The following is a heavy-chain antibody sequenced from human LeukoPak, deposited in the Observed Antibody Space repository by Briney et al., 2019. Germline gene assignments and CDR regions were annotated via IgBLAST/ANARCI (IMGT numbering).Heavy chain of an antibody. CDR2: ISSSSSYI. D-gene: IGHD1-26*01. CDR3: GRDFNGYSGSYYLLGFDFDY. J-gene: IGHJ4*01. V-gene: IGHV3-21*01. CDR1: GFTFSSYS. Sequence: GGSLRLSCAASGFTFSSYSMNWVRQAPGKGLEWVSSISSSSSYIYYADSVKGRFTISRDNAKNSLYLQMNSLGAEDTAVYYCGRDFNGYSGSYYLLGFDFDYWGQGTLLTVSS.